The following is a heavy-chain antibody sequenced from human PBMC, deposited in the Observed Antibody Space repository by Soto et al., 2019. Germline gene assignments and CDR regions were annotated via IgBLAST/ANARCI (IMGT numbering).Heavy chain of an antibody. J-gene: IGHJ4*02. CDR1: EYSFIDYY. V-gene: IGHV1-2*02. D-gene: IGHD6-19*01. Sequence: XSVKVSCEASEYSFIDYYMHWRRQAPVQGLEWMGWINPTSGGTNYAQKFQGRVTMTRDTSINTAYMYLQMNRLRAEDTAVYYCARAAPPLYSSGWYYFDYWGQGTLVTVSS. CDR2: INPTSGGT. CDR3: ARAAPPLYSSGWYYFDY.